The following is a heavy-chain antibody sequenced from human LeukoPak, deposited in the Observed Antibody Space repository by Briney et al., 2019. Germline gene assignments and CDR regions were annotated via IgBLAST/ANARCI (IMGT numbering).Heavy chain of an antibody. V-gene: IGHV3-23*01. Sequence: QPGGSVRLSCAASGCTFSGYAMSWVRQAPGKGLEWVSAISGSGGSTYYADSVKGRFTISRDNSKNTLYLQINSLRAEDTAVYYCANGWGMDVWGQGTTVTVSS. CDR3: ANGWGMDV. CDR2: ISGSGGST. CDR1: GCTFSGYA. J-gene: IGHJ6*02.